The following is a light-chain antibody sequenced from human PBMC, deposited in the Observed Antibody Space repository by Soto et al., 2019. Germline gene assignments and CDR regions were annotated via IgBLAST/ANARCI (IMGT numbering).Light chain of an antibody. J-gene: IGKJ4*01. CDR2: ATS. V-gene: IGKV1-39*01. CDR3: QQSSRTLT. Sequence: DIQMTQSPSSLSASVGDRVTITCRASQSISGYLNWYQQKPGKAPNLLIYATSSLQSGVPSRFSGSGSGTYFTLAISNLQPEDFATYFCQQSSRTLTFGGGTKVEIK. CDR1: QSISGY.